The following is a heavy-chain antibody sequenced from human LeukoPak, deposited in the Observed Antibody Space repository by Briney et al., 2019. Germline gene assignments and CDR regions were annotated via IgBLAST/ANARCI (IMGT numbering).Heavy chain of an antibody. CDR1: GFTFRTYW. CDR2: ISYDETNK. V-gene: IGHV3-30*18. Sequence: GGSLRLSCAASGFTFRTYWMSWVRQAPGKGLEWVAVISYDETNKYYADSVKGRFTISRDNSKNTLYLQMNSLRTEDTAVYYCAKEGSAASMDVWGKGTTVTVSS. J-gene: IGHJ6*03. CDR3: AKEGSAASMDV. D-gene: IGHD6-25*01.